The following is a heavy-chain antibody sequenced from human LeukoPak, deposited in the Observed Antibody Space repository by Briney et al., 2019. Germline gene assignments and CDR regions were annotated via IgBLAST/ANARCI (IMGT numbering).Heavy chain of an antibody. D-gene: IGHD2-2*01. CDR1: GYSFTSYW. CDR2: IDPSDSYT. Sequence: GESLKISCKGSGYSFTSYWIGWVRQMPGKGLEWMGRIDPSDSYTNYSPSFQGHVTISADKSISTAYLQWSSLKASDTAMYYCARGPRYCSSTSCYGYYYYGMDVWGQGTTVTVSS. CDR3: ARGPRYCSSTSCYGYYYYGMDV. V-gene: IGHV5-10-1*01. J-gene: IGHJ6*02.